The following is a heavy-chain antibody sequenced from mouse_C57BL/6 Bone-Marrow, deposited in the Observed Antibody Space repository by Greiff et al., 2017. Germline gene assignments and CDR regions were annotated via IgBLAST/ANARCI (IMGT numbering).Heavy chain of an antibody. CDR3: AREYYRYDYAMDY. V-gene: IGHV7-1*02. CDR1: GFTFSDFY. Sequence: EVMLVESGGGLVQPGGSLRLSCATSGFTFSDFYMEWVRQPPGKRLEWIAASRNKANDYTTEYSASVKGRFIVSRDTSQSSLYLQMHALRAEDTAIYYCAREYYRYDYAMDYWGQGTSVTVSS. D-gene: IGHD2-14*01. J-gene: IGHJ4*01. CDR2: SRNKANDYTT.